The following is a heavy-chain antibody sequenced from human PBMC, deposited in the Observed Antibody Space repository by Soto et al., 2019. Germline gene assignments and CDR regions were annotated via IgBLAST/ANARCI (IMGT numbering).Heavy chain of an antibody. CDR2: IYYSGST. J-gene: IGHJ4*02. Sequence: QTLSLTCTVSGGSISSGGYYWSWIRQHPGKGLEWIGYIYYSGSTYYNPSLKSRVTISVDTSKNQFSLKLSSVTAADTAVYYCARADSSSSVDYWGQGTLVTVSS. CDR3: ARADSSSSVDY. V-gene: IGHV4-31*03. CDR1: GGSISSGGYY. D-gene: IGHD6-6*01.